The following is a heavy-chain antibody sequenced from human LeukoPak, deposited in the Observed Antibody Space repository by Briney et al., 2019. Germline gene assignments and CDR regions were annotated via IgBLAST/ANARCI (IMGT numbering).Heavy chain of an antibody. J-gene: IGHJ6*04. CDR3: AELGITMIGGV. V-gene: IGHV3-23*01. CDR2: ISGSGGGT. CDR1: GFSFSTYA. D-gene: IGHD3-10*02. Sequence: GGSLRLSCAAFGFSFSTYAMSWVRQAPGKGLEWVSGISGSGGGTYYADSVKGRFTISRDNAKNSPYLLMNSLRAEDTAVYYCAELGITMIGGVWGKGTTVTVSS.